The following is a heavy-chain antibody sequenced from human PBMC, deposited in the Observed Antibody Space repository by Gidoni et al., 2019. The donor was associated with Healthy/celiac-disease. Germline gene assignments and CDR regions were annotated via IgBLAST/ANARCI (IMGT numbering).Heavy chain of an antibody. Sequence: EVQLVESGGGLVQPGGSLRLSCAASGFTFSSYWMSWVRQAPGKGLEWVANIKQDGSEKYYVDSVKGRFTISRDNAKNALYLQMNSLRAEDTAVYYCLVGTEGFDIWGQGTMVTVSS. D-gene: IGHD1-26*01. CDR3: LVGTEGFDI. CDR1: GFTFSSYW. J-gene: IGHJ3*02. V-gene: IGHV3-7*01. CDR2: IKQDGSEK.